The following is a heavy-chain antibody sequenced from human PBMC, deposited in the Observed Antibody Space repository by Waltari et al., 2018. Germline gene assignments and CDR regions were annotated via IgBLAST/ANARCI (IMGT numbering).Heavy chain of an antibody. Sequence: QVHLVQSGAEVRKPGSSVKVSCAASGGSFGTYAIAWVRQAPGQGLEWMAGIIPIYGTPNDAQKFQGRVNVVADELTRTAYMELSSLGSDDTAIYYCAKRIVGGPFDVWGQGTMVTVSS. V-gene: IGHV1-69*12. J-gene: IGHJ3*01. D-gene: IGHD1-26*01. CDR1: GGSFGTYA. CDR2: IIPIYGTP. CDR3: AKRIVGGPFDV.